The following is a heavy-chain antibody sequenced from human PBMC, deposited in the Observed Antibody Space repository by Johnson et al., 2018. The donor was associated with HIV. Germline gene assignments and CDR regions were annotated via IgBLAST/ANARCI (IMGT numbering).Heavy chain of an antibody. V-gene: IGHV3-30-3*01. CDR1: GFTFDDYA. J-gene: IGHJ3*02. CDR2: ISYDGSNK. CDR3: ARDDLRDTGAFDI. Sequence: VQLVESGGGLVQPGRSLRLSCAASGFTFDDYAMHWVRQAPGKGLEWVAIISYDGSNKYYADSVKGRFTISRNNSKNTLYLQMNSLRAEDTAVYYCARDDLRDTGAFDIWGQGTMVTVSS. D-gene: IGHD2-8*02.